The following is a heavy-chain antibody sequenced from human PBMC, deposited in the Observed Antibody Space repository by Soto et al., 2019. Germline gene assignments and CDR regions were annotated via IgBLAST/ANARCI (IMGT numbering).Heavy chain of an antibody. CDR3: SPILRCLTSPWFHR. CDR1: GFSLSTSGVG. J-gene: IGHJ5*02. D-gene: IGHD3-3*01. CDR2: IYWDDDK. V-gene: IGHV2-5*02. Sequence: QITLKESGPPLVKPTQTLTLTCTFSGFSLSTSGVGVGWVRQPPGKALEWLALIYWDDDKWYSPSLKTRLTISKDTSKSQVVLIMAYMVPMDTPTSYGSPILRCLTSPWFHRWGEESLMTDSS.